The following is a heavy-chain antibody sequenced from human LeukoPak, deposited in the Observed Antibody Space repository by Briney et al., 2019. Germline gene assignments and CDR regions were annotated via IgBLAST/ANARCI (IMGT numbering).Heavy chain of an antibody. CDR3: AKERHAPAHFDY. J-gene: IGHJ4*02. CDR2: IRYDGSNK. V-gene: IGHV3-30*02. CDR1: GFTFSSYG. Sequence: GGSLRLSCAASGFTFSSYGMHWVRQAPGKGLEWVALIRYDGSNKYYADSVKGRFTISRDNSKNTLYLQMNSLRAEDTAVYYCAKERHAPAHFDYWGQGTLVTVSS.